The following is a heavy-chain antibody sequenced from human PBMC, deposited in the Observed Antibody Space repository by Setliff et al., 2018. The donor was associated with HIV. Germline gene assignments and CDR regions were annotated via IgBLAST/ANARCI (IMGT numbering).Heavy chain of an antibody. CDR3: ARQSTMAAAAFDY. CDR1: GGTLSGHF. V-gene: IGHV4-34*01. CDR2: INRSGST. Sequence: ASETLSLTCAVYGGTLSGHFWSWIRQPPGKGLEWIGEINRSGSTNYNSSLKSRVTMSVDTSKRQFSLKLASVTAADTAIYYCARQSTMAAAAFDYWGQGTQVTVSS. J-gene: IGHJ4*02. D-gene: IGHD6-13*01.